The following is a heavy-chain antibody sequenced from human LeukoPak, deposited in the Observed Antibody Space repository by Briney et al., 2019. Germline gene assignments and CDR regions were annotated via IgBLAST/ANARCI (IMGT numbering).Heavy chain of an antibody. CDR2: IYYSGST. V-gene: IGHV4-39*01. CDR3: ARHRLAEELLTPFDY. D-gene: IGHD1-26*01. J-gene: IGHJ4*02. Sequence: SETLSLTCAVYGGSFSSYYWGWIRQPPGKGLEWIGSIYYSGSTYYNPSLKSRVTISVDTSKNQFSLKLSSVTAADTAVYYCARHRLAEELLTPFDYWGQGTLVTVSS. CDR1: GGSFSSYY.